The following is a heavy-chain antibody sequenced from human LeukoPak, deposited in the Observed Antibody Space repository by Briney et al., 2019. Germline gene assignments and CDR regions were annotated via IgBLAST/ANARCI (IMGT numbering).Heavy chain of an antibody. Sequence: SSQTLSLTCTVSGGSISSGSYNWSWIRQPAGKGLEWIGRIYTSGSTNYNPSLKSRVTISVDTSKNQFSLKLSSVTAADTAVYYCARAVGASFDYWGQGTLVTVSS. CDR3: ARAVGASFDY. J-gene: IGHJ4*02. V-gene: IGHV4-61*02. D-gene: IGHD1-26*01. CDR2: IYTSGST. CDR1: GGSISSGSYN.